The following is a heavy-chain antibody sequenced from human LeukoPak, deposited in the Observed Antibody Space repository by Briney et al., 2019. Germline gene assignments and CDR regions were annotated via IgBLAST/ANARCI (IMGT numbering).Heavy chain of an antibody. D-gene: IGHD3-3*01. CDR2: ISAYNGNT. CDR1: GYTFTSYG. Sequence: ASVKVSCKASGYTFTSYGISWVRRAPGQGLEWMGWISAYNGNTNYAQKLQGRVTMTTDTSTSTAYMELRSLRSDDTAVYYCARDSVDFWSGYYYYYYYGMDVWGQGTTVTVSS. CDR3: ARDSVDFWSGYYYYYYYGMDV. V-gene: IGHV1-18*01. J-gene: IGHJ6*02.